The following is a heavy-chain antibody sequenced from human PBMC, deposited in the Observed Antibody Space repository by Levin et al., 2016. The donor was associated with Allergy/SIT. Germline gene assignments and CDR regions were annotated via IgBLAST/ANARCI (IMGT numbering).Heavy chain of an antibody. CDR1: GGSFSGYY. V-gene: IGHV4-34*01. Sequence: SETLSLTCAVYGGSFSGYYWSWIRQPPGKGLEWIGEINHSGSTNYNPSLKSRVTISVDTSKNQFSLKLSSVTAADTAVYYCARSCSGGSCHRYCGGDCRAFDIWGQGTMVTVSS. D-gene: IGHD2-15*01. CDR2: INHSGST. CDR3: ARSCSGGSCHRYCGGDCRAFDI. J-gene: IGHJ3*02.